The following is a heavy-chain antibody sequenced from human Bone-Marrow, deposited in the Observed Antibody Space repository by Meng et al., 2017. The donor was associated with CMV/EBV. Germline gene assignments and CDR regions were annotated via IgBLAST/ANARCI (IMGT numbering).Heavy chain of an antibody. D-gene: IGHD2-2*01. CDR3: ARDPRVKSYVVVPAASDY. Sequence: GGSLRLSWVASGSTFNTYWMSWVRQAPGKGLEWVANIKQDGSEKYYVGSVKGRFTISRDNAKNSLYLQMTSLRAEDTAVYYCARDPRVKSYVVVPAASDYWGEGTMVTVSS. CDR1: GSTFNTYW. J-gene: IGHJ4*02. V-gene: IGHV3-7*01. CDR2: IKQDGSEK.